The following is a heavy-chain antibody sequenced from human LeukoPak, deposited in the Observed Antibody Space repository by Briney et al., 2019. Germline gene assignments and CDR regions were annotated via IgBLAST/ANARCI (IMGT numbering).Heavy chain of an antibody. J-gene: IGHJ6*02. D-gene: IGHD3-10*01. V-gene: IGHV1-2*02. CDR2: INPNSGVT. CDR1: GYTFTGYY. CDR3: ARKRSGDYCGMDV. Sequence: ASVTVSFKASGYTFTGYYMHWVRQAPGQGLEWMAWINPNSGVTNYAQKFQGRVTMTRDTSISTAYMELSRLRSDDTAVYYCARKRSGDYCGMDVWGQGTTVTVSS.